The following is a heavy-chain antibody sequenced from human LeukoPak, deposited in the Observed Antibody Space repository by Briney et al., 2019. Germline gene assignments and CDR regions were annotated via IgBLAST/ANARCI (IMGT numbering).Heavy chain of an antibody. Sequence: SETLSLTCTVSGGSISSYYWTWIRQPAGKGLEWIGRIYASGSTNYNPSLKSRDTMSVDTSKNQFSLKLTSVTAADTAVYYCAREYSSSSGKNAFDIWGQGTLVTVSS. V-gene: IGHV4-4*07. CDR3: AREYSSSSGKNAFDI. D-gene: IGHD6-6*01. CDR2: IYASGST. J-gene: IGHJ3*02. CDR1: GGSISSYY.